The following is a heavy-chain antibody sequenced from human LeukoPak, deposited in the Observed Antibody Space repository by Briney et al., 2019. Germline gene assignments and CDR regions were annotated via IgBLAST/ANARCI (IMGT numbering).Heavy chain of an antibody. V-gene: IGHV1-69*04. CDR3: AREATVTTGAFDI. CDR1: GGTFSSYA. CDR2: IIPILGIA. Sequence: SVKVSCKASGGTFSSYAISWVRQAPGQGLEWMGRIIPILGIANYAQKFQGRVTITADKSTSTAYMELSSLRSEDTAVYYCAREATVTTGAFDIWGQGTMVTVSS. D-gene: IGHD4-11*01. J-gene: IGHJ3*02.